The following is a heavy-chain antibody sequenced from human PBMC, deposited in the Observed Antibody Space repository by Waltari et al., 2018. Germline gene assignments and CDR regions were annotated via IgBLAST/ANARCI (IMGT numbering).Heavy chain of an antibody. V-gene: IGHV4-4*02. CDR3: ARDRGRGIYLDT. J-gene: IGHJ4*02. D-gene: IGHD2-15*01. Sequence: QLQLQESGPGLVKPSGNLSLSCAVSGDSMSSTDWWSWVRQSPQKGLEWMGQVHRSGRTNYNPSFASRVTVSVDTSKNLFSLKVTSVTAADTAVYYCARDRGRGIYLDTWGPGTLVTVSP. CDR1: GDSMSSTDW. CDR2: VHRSGRT.